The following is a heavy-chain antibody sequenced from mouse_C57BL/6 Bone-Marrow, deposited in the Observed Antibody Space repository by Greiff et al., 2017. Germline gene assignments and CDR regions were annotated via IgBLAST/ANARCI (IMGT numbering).Heavy chain of an antibody. J-gene: IGHJ4*01. Sequence: QLKQSGPGLVQPSQSLSITCPVSGFPFPSYGVHWVRQSPGKGLEWLGVIWRGGSTDYNAAFMSRLSLTKDNSKSQVFFKMNSLQAEDTARYNCAKVADSYAMDYWGQGTSVTVSS. D-gene: IGHD2-12*01. CDR1: GFPFPSYG. V-gene: IGHV2-5*01. CDR3: AKVADSYAMDY. CDR2: IWRGGST.